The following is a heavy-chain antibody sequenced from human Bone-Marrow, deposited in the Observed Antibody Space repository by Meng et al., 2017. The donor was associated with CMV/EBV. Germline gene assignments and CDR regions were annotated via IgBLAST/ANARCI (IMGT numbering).Heavy chain of an antibody. CDR3: ARDRSLRIFGYYYGMDV. CDR1: GGTFSSYT. CDR2: IIPILGIA. V-gene: IGHV1-69*02. Sequence: SVKVSCKASGGTFSSYTISWVRQAPGRGLEWMGRIIPILGIANYAQKFQGRVTITADKSTSTAYMELSSLRSEDTAVYYCARDRSLRIFGYYYGMDVWGQGTTVTVSS. D-gene: IGHD3-3*01. J-gene: IGHJ6*02.